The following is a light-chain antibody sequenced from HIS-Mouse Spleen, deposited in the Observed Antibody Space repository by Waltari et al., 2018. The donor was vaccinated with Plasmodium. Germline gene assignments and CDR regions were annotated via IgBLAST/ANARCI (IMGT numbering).Light chain of an antibody. CDR1: QSVSSSY. J-gene: IGKJ5*01. CDR3: QQYGSSPIT. CDR2: GAS. Sequence: EIVLTQSPGTLSLSPGERATLSCRASQSVSSSYLAWYHQKPGQAPRLRLLGASSSATGSPDRFSGSGSGTDFALTISRLEPEDFAVYYCQQYGSSPITFGQGTRLEIK. V-gene: IGKV3-20*01.